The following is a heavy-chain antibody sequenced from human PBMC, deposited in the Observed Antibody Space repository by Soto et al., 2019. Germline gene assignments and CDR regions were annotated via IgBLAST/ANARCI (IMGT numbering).Heavy chain of an antibody. CDR3: ARGAYYVSP. J-gene: IGHJ5*02. D-gene: IGHD3-16*01. V-gene: IGHV4-59*01. CDR1: GGSLNISC. Sequence: QVQLQESGPGLVKPSETLSLTCTVSGGSLNISCWSWIRQPPGKGLEWIGFICYSGSTKYNPSLESRVPMSVDPSKNYFSLKVSSVTAADTAVYYCARGAYYVSPWGHGTLVTVSS. CDR2: ICYSGST.